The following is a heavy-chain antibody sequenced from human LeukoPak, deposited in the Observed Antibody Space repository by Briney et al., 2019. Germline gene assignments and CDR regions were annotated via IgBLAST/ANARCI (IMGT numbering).Heavy chain of an antibody. CDR2: INHSGST. CDR1: GGSFSGYY. V-gene: IGHV4-34*01. Sequence: SENLSRNGAVYGGSFSGYYWSWLRQPPGKGLEWIGEINHSGSTNYNPSLKSRVTISVDTSKNQFSLKLSSVTAADTAVYYCARAGWIVATTQFDYWGQGTLVTVSS. CDR3: ARAGWIVATTQFDY. J-gene: IGHJ4*02. D-gene: IGHD5-12*01.